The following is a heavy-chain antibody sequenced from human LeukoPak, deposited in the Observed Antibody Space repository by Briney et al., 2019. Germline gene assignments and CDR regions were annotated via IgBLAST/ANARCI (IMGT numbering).Heavy chain of an antibody. V-gene: IGHV4-59*01. CDR2: IYNTGST. Sequence: PSETLSLTCSVFGDSINNYYWNWIRQPPGKGLEWIGYIYNTGSTNYNPSLKSRVTMSVDTSKNQFSLKLNSVTAADTAVYYCARIAYSGYDFRGGADYWGQGTLVTVSS. CDR3: ARIAYSGYDFRGGADY. D-gene: IGHD5-12*01. J-gene: IGHJ4*02. CDR1: GDSINNYY.